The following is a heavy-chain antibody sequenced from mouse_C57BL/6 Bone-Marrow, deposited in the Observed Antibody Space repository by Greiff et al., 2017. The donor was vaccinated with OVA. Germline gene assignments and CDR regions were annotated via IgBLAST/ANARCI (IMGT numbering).Heavy chain of an antibody. CDR3: TAYSAWFAY. CDR2: IDPENGDT. D-gene: IGHD2-10*01. J-gene: IGHJ3*01. CDR1: GFNIKDDY. V-gene: IGHV14-4*01. Sequence: VQLQQSGAELVRPGASVKLSCTASGFNIKDDYMHWVKQRPEQGLEWIGWIDPENGDTEYASKFQGKATITADTSSNTAYLRLSSLTSEDTAVYYCTAYSAWFAYWGQGTLVTVSA.